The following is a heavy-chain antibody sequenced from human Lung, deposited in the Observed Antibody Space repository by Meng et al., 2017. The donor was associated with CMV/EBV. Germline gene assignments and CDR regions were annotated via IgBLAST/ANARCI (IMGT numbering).Heavy chain of an antibody. CDR1: GFTFDDYA. CDR2: ISWDGGST. Sequence: GGSXRLXCAASGFTFDDYAMHWVRQAPGKGLEWVSLISWDGGSTYYADSVKGRFTISRDNSKNSLYLQMNSLRAEDTALYYCAKEYIAAAGTDYYYGMDVWXQGTRVTVSS. J-gene: IGHJ6*02. D-gene: IGHD6-13*01. CDR3: AKEYIAAAGTDYYYGMDV. V-gene: IGHV3-43D*03.